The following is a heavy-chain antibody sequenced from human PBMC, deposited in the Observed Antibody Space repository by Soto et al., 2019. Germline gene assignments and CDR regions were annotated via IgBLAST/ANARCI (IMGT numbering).Heavy chain of an antibody. CDR1: GFTVSNNY. CDR3: TSGSSGWYKLDY. J-gene: IGHJ4*02. V-gene: IGHV3-53*01. Sequence: AGRPLRLFCAASGFTVSNNYMSWVSKAPGKGLEWVSSLYSGDTPFYAESVRGRFTISRDNSKNSLYLQMNSLTAEDTAVYYCTSGSSGWYKLDYWGQGTPVTVSS. D-gene: IGHD6-19*01. CDR2: LYSGDTP.